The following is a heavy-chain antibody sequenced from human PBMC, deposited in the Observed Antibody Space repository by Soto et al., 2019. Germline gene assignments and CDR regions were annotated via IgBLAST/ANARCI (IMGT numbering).Heavy chain of an antibody. J-gene: IGHJ4*02. Sequence: ASVKVSCKASGGTFSSYAISWVRQAPGQGLEWMGGIIPIFGTANYAQKFQGRVTITADKSTSTAYMELSSLRSEDTAVYYCARGLLSRSYFPGFYYWGPGTLVSFSS. CDR3: ARGLLSRSYFPGFYY. D-gene: IGHD1-26*01. V-gene: IGHV1-69*06. CDR1: GGTFSSYA. CDR2: IIPIFGTA.